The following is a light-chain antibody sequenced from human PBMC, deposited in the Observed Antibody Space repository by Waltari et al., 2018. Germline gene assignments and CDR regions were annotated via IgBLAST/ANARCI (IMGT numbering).Light chain of an antibody. J-gene: IGKJ3*01. CDR1: QAIRND. Sequence: AIQMTQSPSSLSASVGDRVTITCRASQAIRNDLGWYQQKPGKAPKLLIFAASSLQSGVPSRFSGSGSGTDFTLTISSLQPEDFATYYCLQDYNYPVTFGPGTKVDIK. CDR3: LQDYNYPVT. V-gene: IGKV1-6*01. CDR2: AAS.